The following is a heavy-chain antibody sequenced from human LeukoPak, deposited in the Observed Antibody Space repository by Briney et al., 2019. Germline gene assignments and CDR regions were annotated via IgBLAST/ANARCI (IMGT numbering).Heavy chain of an antibody. D-gene: IGHD4-23*01. Sequence: ASVTVSFTASGYTFTIYYMHWVRQAPGQGLEWTGVINPSGGSTSYAQKFQGRVTMTRDTSTSTVYMELSRLRSEDTAVYYCAREKDYGGDSGVDYWGQGTLVTVSS. CDR2: INPSGGST. CDR1: GYTFTIYY. J-gene: IGHJ4*02. CDR3: AREKDYGGDSGVDY. V-gene: IGHV1-46*01.